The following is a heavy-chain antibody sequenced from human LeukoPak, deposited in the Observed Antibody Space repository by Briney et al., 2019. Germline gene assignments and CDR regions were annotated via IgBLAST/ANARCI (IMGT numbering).Heavy chain of an antibody. V-gene: IGHV4-59*01. CDR1: GGSISNYY. CDR3: ARGTNRDGPNVFDY. D-gene: IGHD2-8*01. CDR2: IHSSGST. J-gene: IGHJ4*02. Sequence: SETLSLTCTVSGGSISNYYWSWIRQPPGKGLEWIGYIHSSGSTNYNPSLKSRVTISVDTSKNQISLKLSSVTAADTAVYYCARGTNRDGPNVFDYWGQGTLVTVSS.